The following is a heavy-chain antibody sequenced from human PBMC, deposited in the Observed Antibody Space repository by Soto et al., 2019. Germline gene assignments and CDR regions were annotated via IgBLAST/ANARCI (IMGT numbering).Heavy chain of an antibody. CDR2: IYPGDSAT. CDR3: ARPIKIESSGYGMDV. J-gene: IGHJ6*02. D-gene: IGHD3-22*01. V-gene: IGHV5-51*01. CDR1: GYSFSNYW. Sequence: GESLKISCKGSGYSFSNYWIAWVRQMPGKGLEWMGIIYPGDSATRYSPSFEGQVTMSADKSTNTAYLQWRSLKASDTAMYYCARPIKIESSGYGMDVWGQGTTVTVSS.